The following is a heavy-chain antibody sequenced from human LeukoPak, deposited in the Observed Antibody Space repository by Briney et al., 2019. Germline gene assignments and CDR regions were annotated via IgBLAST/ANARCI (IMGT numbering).Heavy chain of an antibody. CDR2: IGAYNGNT. V-gene: IGHV1-18*01. J-gene: IGHJ4*02. D-gene: IGHD6-6*01. Sequence: ASVKVSCKASGYTVTNYGVSWVRQAPGQGLEWMGWIGAYNGNTNYAQKLQGRVTMTTDTSTSTAYMELRSLRSDDTAAYYCARDRRSSSSNSILFDYWGQGTVVTVSS. CDR3: ARDRRSSSSNSILFDY. CDR1: GYTVTNYG.